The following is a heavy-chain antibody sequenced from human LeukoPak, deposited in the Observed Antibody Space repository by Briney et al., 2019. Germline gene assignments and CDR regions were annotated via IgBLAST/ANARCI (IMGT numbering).Heavy chain of an antibody. J-gene: IGHJ4*02. CDR1: GGSISPYY. V-gene: IGHV4-59*08. CDR2: IYYSGST. D-gene: IGHD4-17*01. CDR3: ARAGTNLGDYDY. Sequence: SETLSLTCTVSGGSISPYYWSWLRQPPGKGLEWIGYIYYSGSTNYNPSLKSRVTMSVDTSKNQFSLKLSSVTAADTAVYYCARAGTNLGDYDYWGQGTLVTVSS.